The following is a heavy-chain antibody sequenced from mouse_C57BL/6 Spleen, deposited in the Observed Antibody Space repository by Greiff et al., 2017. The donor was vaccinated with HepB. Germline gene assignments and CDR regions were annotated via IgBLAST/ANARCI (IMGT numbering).Heavy chain of an antibody. CDR2: IYPGDGDT. CDR1: GYAFSSSW. CDR3: ARSSGPLFDY. Sequence: VQLQQSGPELVKPGASVKISCKASGYAFSSSWMNWVKQRPGKGLEWIGRIYPGDGDTNYNGKFKGKATLTADKSSSTAYMQLSSLTSEDSAVYFCARSSGPLFDYWGQGTTLTVSS. J-gene: IGHJ2*01. V-gene: IGHV1-82*01. D-gene: IGHD3-2*02.